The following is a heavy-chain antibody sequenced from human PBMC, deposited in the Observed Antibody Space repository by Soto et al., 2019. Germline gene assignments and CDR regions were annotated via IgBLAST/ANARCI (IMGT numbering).Heavy chain of an antibody. Sequence: SETLSLTCTVSGGSISSYYWSWIRQPPGKGLEWIGYIYYSGSTNYNPSLKSRVTISVDTSKNQFSLKLSSVTAADTAVYYCARSSSSCFRHDDWRQVTLVTAPS. V-gene: IGHV4-59*01. J-gene: IGHJ4*02. CDR2: IYYSGST. CDR3: ARSSSSCFRHDD. D-gene: IGHD6-13*01. CDR1: GGSISSYY.